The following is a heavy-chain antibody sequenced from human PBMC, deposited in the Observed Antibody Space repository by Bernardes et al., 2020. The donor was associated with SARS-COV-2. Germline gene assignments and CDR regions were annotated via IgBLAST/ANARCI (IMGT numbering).Heavy chain of an antibody. CDR1: GFSLSTSGMC. V-gene: IGHV2-70*11. Sequence: SGPTLLKPTQTLTLACTFSGFSLSTSGMCVSWIRQPPGKALEWLARIDWDDDKYYSTSLKTRLTISKDTSKNQVVLTMTNMDPVDTATYYCARIQRQLGYLDGMDVWGQGTTVTVSS. D-gene: IGHD6-13*01. CDR3: ARIQRQLGYLDGMDV. CDR2: IDWDDDK. J-gene: IGHJ6*02.